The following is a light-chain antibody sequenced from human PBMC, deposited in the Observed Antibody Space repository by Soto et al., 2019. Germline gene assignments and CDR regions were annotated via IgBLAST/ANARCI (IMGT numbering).Light chain of an antibody. CDR1: SPNVGSNY. V-gene: IGLV1-47*01. CDR2: RNN. CDR3: EAWDDSLRAVV. Sequence: QSVLTQPPSASGTPGQRVTISCSGGSPNVGSNYVYWYQQLPGRAPKLLIYRNNQRPSGVPDRFSGSKSVTLASLAISGRRSEDEADYHYEAWDDSLRAVVFGGGTKLTVL. J-gene: IGLJ2*01.